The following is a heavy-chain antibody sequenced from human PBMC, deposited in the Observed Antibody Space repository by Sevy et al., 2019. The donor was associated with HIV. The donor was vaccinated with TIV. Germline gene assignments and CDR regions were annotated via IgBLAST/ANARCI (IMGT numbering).Heavy chain of an antibody. V-gene: IGHV3-43D*04. J-gene: IGHJ4*02. CDR2: ISWDGGRT. Sequence: GGSLRLSCAASGFTFDDYAMHWVRQAPGKGLEWVSLISWDGGRTYYADSVKGRFTISRDNSKNSLYLQMNSLRAEDTALYYCAKAGGSYGYFDYWGQGTLVTVSS. CDR3: AKAGGSYGYFDY. D-gene: IGHD5-18*01. CDR1: GFTFDDYA.